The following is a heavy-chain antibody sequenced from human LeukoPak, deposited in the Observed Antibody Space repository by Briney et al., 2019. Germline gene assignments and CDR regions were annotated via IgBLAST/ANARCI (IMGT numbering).Heavy chain of an antibody. J-gene: IGHJ3*01. CDR2: INPDGTTT. CDR1: GFTFSTYW. V-gene: IGHV3-74*01. D-gene: IGHD6-13*01. CDR3: VVYKYILSWSAFDF. Sequence: GGSLRLSCAASGFTFSTYWMHWVRQAPGKGLVWVSRINPDGTTTSYADSVKGRFTISRDNAKKSVSLHMNNLRVEDTAVYYCVVYKYILSWSAFDFWGRGTMVTVSS.